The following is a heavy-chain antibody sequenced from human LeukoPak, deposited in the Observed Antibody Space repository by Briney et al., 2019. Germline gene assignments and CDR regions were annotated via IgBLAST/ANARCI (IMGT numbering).Heavy chain of an antibody. D-gene: IGHD3-10*01. CDR3: ASLYGSGKRWVDP. V-gene: IGHV3-66*01. CDR2: IYSGGST. Sequence: PGGSLRLSCAASGFTVSSNYMSWVRQAPGKGLEWVSFIYSGGSTYYADSVKGRFTISRDNSKNTLYLQMNSLKTEDTAVYYCASLYGSGKRWVDPWGQGTLVTVSS. J-gene: IGHJ5*02. CDR1: GFTVSSNY.